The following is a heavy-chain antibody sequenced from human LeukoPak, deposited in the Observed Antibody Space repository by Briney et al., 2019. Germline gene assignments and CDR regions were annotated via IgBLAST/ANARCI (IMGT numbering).Heavy chain of an antibody. D-gene: IGHD2-8*01. CDR3: TTITDGGSDY. CDR2: IKTKTDGGTA. CDR1: GCTFSNAL. J-gene: IGHJ4*02. Sequence: PGGSLRLSCAASGCTFSNALRSWVRQAAGKGMEWVGRIKTKTDGGTAEHAAPVKGRFTISRDDSQNTLYLQMNSLKTEDTAVYYCTTITDGGSDYWGQGNLVTVSS. V-gene: IGHV3-15*01.